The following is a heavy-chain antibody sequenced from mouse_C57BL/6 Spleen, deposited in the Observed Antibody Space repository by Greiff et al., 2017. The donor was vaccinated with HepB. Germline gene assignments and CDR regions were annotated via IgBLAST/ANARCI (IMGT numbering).Heavy chain of an antibody. D-gene: IGHD1-1*01. CDR3: ARDYYGSSYWYFDV. J-gene: IGHJ1*03. Sequence: VQLKQSVAELVRPGASVKVSCTASGFNIKNTYMHWVKQRPEQGLEWIGRIVPANGNTKYAPKFQGKATITAAASSNPAYLQLSSLTSEDTAIYYCARDYYGSSYWYFDVWGTGTTVTVSS. CDR2: IVPANGNT. CDR1: GFNIKNTY. V-gene: IGHV14-3*01.